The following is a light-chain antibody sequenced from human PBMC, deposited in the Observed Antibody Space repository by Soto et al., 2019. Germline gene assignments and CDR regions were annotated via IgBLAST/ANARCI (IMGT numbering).Light chain of an antibody. CDR3: QHCNNWPYT. Sequence: VMTQSPATLSVSPGERATLSCRASQTVSSHLAWYQQKPGQAPRLHIYGASTKATDVPARFSGSGSGTEFTLSISSLQSEDFAVYYCQHCNNWPYTFGQGTKLEIK. J-gene: IGKJ2*01. CDR1: QTVSSH. V-gene: IGKV3-15*01. CDR2: GAS.